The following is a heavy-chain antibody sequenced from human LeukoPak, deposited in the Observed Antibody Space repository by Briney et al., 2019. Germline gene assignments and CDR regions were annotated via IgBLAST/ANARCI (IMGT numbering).Heavy chain of an antibody. CDR3: ARGTYYFDTSAHETDDY. V-gene: IGHV4-34*01. Sequence: SETLSLTCAVYGGSFNNYYWSWIRQPPGKGLEWIGEITHSGSTNYNPSLKSRLTISVDTPKSQFSLKLSSVTAADTAVYYCARGTYYFDTSAHETDDYWGQGTLVTVSS. CDR2: ITHSGST. D-gene: IGHD3-22*01. J-gene: IGHJ4*02. CDR1: GGSFNNYY.